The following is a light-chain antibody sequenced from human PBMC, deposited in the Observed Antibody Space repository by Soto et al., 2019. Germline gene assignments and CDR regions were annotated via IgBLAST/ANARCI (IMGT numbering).Light chain of an antibody. J-gene: IGKJ5*01. CDR2: GTS. CDR3: QQYNNWPPIT. CDR1: QSVSSSS. V-gene: IGKV3-20*01. Sequence: ELVLTQSPGTLSLSPGERATLSCRAGQSVSSSSLAWYQQRPGQAPRLLIYGTSSRATGIPDRFSGSGSGTEFTLTISSLQSEDFAVYYCQQYNNWPPITFGQGTRLEIK.